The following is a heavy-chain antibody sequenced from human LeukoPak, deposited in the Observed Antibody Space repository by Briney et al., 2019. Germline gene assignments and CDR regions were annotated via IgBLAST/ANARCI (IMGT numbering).Heavy chain of an antibody. J-gene: IGHJ3*02. CDR1: GFTFSSYA. Sequence: PGRSLRLSCAASGFTFSSYAMHWVRQAPGKGLEWVAVISYDGIHKYYADSVKGRFTISRDNSKNTLYLQMNSLRAEDTAIYYCAKVLIRAIFGVVTTQHNGFDIWGQGTWVTVSS. D-gene: IGHD3-3*01. V-gene: IGHV3-30-3*01. CDR2: ISYDGIHK. CDR3: AKVLIRAIFGVVTTQHNGFDI.